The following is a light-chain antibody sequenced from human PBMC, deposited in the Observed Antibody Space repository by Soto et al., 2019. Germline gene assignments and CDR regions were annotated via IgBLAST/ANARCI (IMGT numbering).Light chain of an antibody. V-gene: IGLV2-14*01. CDR1: NRDVGTYNY. J-gene: IGLJ3*02. Sequence: QSALTQPASVTGSPGQSITISCTGTNRDVGTYNYVSWYQQHPGKAPKLMIHEVSVRPSGISNRFTGSKSGNTASLTISGLQPEDEADYYCSSYTTGYTLVFGGGTQLTVL. CDR3: SSYTTGYTLV. CDR2: EVS.